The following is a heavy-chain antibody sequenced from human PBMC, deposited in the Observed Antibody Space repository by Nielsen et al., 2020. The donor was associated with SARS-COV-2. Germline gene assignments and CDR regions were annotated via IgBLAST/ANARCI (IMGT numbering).Heavy chain of an antibody. Sequence: SETLSLTCAVYGGSFSDYHWTWIRQPPGKGLEWIGEISHTGSTKYNSSLQSRVTISEDTSKNQFSLQLRSVTAADTAVYYCARGLGDYVPHFDYWGQGTLVTVSS. D-gene: IGHD4-17*01. CDR2: ISHTGST. J-gene: IGHJ4*02. CDR1: GGSFSDYH. CDR3: ARGLGDYVPHFDY. V-gene: IGHV4-34*01.